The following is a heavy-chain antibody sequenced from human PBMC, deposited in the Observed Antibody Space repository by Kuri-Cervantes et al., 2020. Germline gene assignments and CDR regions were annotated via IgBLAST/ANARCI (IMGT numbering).Heavy chain of an antibody. D-gene: IGHD6-19*01. J-gene: IGHJ4*02. CDR3: AREVAGSSAAH. CDR2: VYYTGNT. Sequence: WVRQAPGKGLEWIGSVYYTGNTYYSPSLKSPVTISIDTSKNQFSLTLTSVTAADTAVYYCAREVAGSSAAHWGQGTLVTVSS. V-gene: IGHV4-39*02.